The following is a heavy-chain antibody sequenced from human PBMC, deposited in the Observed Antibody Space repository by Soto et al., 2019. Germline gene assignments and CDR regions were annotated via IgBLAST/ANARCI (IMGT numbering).Heavy chain of an antibody. CDR2: IDPSDSYT. V-gene: IGHV5-10-1*01. J-gene: IGHJ6*02. D-gene: IGHD2-8*01. CDR1: GYSFTSYW. Sequence: GESPKIPCKSSGYSFTSYWISWVRQMPGKGLEWMGRIDPSDSYTNYSPSFQGHVTMSADKSISTAYLQWSSLKASDTAMYYCARLIEYCTNGVCRRRGRYYYGMDVWGQGTTVTVSS. CDR3: ARLIEYCTNGVCRRRGRYYYGMDV.